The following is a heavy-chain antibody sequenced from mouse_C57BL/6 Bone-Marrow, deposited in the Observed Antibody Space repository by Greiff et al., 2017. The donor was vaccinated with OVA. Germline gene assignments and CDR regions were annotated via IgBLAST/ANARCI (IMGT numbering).Heavy chain of an antibody. V-gene: IGHV1-15*01. CDR3: TGDYAMDY. Sequence: VKVVESGAELVRPGASVTLSCKASGYTFTDYEMHWVKQTPVHGLEWIGAIDPETGGTAYNQKFKGKAILTADKSSSTAYMELRSLTSEDSAVYYCTGDYAMDYWGQGTSVTVSS. CDR1: GYTFTDYE. J-gene: IGHJ4*01. CDR2: IDPETGGT.